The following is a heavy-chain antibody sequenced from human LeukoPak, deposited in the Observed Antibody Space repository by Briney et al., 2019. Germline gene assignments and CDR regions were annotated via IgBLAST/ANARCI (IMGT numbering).Heavy chain of an antibody. CDR1: GGSITSGSYY. CDR2: IYTSGST. Sequence: SETLSLTCTVSGGSITSGSYYWSWIRQPAVKGLEWIGRIYTSGSTNYNPSLKSRVTMSVDTSKNQFSLKLSSVTAADTAVYYCARDRRYGLGDYFDYWGQGTLVTVSS. J-gene: IGHJ4*02. CDR3: ARDRRYGLGDYFDY. V-gene: IGHV4-61*02. D-gene: IGHD3-10*01.